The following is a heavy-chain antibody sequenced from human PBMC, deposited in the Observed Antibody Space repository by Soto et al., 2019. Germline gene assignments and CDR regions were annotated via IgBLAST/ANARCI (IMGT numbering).Heavy chain of an antibody. V-gene: IGHV3-30*18. D-gene: IGHD2-21*02. CDR1: GFTFSSYG. J-gene: IGHJ4*02. CDR2: ISYDGSNK. CDR3: AKERVVVTATPDFDY. Sequence: QVQLVESGGGVVQPGRSLRLSCAASGFTFSSYGMHWVRQAPGKGLEWVAVISYDGSNKYYADCVKGRFTIARDNSKNTLYLQMNSLRAEDTAVYYCAKERVVVTATPDFDYWGQGTLVTVSS.